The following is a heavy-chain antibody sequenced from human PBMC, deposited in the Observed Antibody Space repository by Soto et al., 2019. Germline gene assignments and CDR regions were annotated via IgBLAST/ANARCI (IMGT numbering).Heavy chain of an antibody. V-gene: IGHV4-31*03. Sequence: SETLYLTCTVSGGSISSGGYYWSWIRQHPGKGLEWIGYIYYSGSTYYNPSLKSRVTISVDTSKNQFSLKLSSVTAADTAVYYCARRYAGNFDYWGQGTLVTVSS. D-gene: IGHD2-8*01. CDR2: IYYSGST. CDR3: ARRYAGNFDY. CDR1: GGSISSGGYY. J-gene: IGHJ4*02.